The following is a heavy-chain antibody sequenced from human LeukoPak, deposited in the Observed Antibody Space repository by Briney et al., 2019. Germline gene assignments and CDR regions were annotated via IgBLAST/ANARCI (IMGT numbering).Heavy chain of an antibody. J-gene: IGHJ4*02. CDR3: ARGTVWFGELLSLDY. CDR2: ISYDGSNK. D-gene: IGHD3-10*01. CDR1: GFTFSSYA. Sequence: PGGSLRLSCAASGFTFSSYAMHWVRRAPGKGLEWVAVISYDGSNKYYADSVKGRFTISRDNSKNTLYLQMNSLRAEDTAVYYCARGTVWFGELLSLDYWGQGTLVTVSS. V-gene: IGHV3-30*04.